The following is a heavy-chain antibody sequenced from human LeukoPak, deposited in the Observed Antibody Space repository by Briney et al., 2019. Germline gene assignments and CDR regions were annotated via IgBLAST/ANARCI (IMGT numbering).Heavy chain of an antibody. CDR2: IYYTGST. D-gene: IGHD3-9*01. CDR3: VRRVRYFGQNDY. J-gene: IGHJ4*02. CDR1: GASMSDYY. V-gene: IGHV4-59*08. Sequence: YPSETLSLTCTVSGASMSDYYWSWIRQPPGKGLEWIGYIYYTGSTNYNPSLKSRVTMSVDTSKNQISVKLSSVTAADWAVYYCVRRVRYFGQNDYWGEGTLVTVFS.